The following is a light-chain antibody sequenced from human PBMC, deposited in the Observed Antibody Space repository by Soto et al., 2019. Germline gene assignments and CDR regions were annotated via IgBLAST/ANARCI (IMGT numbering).Light chain of an antibody. Sequence: SVLTRPPSVSGAAGEMVTISCTGSSSNIGATYDVQWYQQLPGTAPKLLIYGNSNRPSGVPDRFSGSKSGTSASLAITGLQADDEADYYCQSYDSSLSAHYVFGTGTKVTVL. V-gene: IGLV1-40*01. CDR3: QSYDSSLSAHYV. CDR1: SSNIGATYD. J-gene: IGLJ1*01. CDR2: GNS.